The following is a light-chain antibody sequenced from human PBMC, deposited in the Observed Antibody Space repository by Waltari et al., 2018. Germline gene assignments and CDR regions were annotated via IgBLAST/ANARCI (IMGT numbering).Light chain of an antibody. J-gene: IGKJ4*01. CDR3: KQSYSTPLT. Sequence: DIQMTQSPSSLSASVGDRVTITCRASQTIRNHLNWYQLIPGKAPKLLIYATSTLESGVPSTFSGSGSGTEFTLTISSLQPDDFATYYCKQSYSTPLTFGGGTRVDIK. V-gene: IGKV1-39*01. CDR1: QTIRNH. CDR2: ATS.